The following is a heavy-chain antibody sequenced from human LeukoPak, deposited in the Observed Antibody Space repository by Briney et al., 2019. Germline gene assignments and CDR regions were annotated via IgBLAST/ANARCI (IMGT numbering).Heavy chain of an antibody. Sequence: VASVKVSCKASGYTFTSHGISWVRQAPGQGLEWMGWISTYNGNTNYAQKLRGRVTMTTDTSTSTAYMELRSLRSDDTAVYYCARAYYGSGSYHRGPQGIDYWGQGTLVTVSS. D-gene: IGHD3-10*01. CDR1: GYTFTSHG. J-gene: IGHJ4*02. CDR3: ARAYYGSGSYHRGPQGIDY. CDR2: ISTYNGNT. V-gene: IGHV1-18*01.